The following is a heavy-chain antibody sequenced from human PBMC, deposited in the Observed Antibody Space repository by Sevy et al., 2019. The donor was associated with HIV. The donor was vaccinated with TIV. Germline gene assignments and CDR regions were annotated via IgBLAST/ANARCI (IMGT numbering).Heavy chain of an antibody. CDR2: LKEDGSGR. CDR1: GFTFGSYW. D-gene: IGHD6-6*01. J-gene: IGHJ4*02. CDR3: ARLYSSSSGRGLDN. V-gene: IGHV3-7*01. Sequence: GGSLRLSCAASGFTFGSYWMTWVRLAPVKGLEWVANLKEDGSGRFYVDSVRGRFTVSRDNAKKTLYLQMNNLRGEDTALYYCARLYSSSSGRGLDNWGQGALVTVSS.